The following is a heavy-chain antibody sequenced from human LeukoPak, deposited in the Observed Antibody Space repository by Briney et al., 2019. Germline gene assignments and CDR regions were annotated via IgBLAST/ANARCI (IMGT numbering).Heavy chain of an antibody. CDR3: ARVSTTVRNLPSVRFDY. V-gene: IGHV3-21*04. D-gene: IGHD2/OR15-2a*01. CDR1: GFTFSSYS. CDR2: ISSSSSYI. Sequence: GGSLRLSCAASGFTFSSYSMNWVRQAPGKGLEWVSSISSSSSYIYYADSVKGRFTISRDNAKNSLYLQMNSLRAEDTAVYYCARVSTTVRNLPSVRFDYWGQGTLVTVSS. J-gene: IGHJ4*02.